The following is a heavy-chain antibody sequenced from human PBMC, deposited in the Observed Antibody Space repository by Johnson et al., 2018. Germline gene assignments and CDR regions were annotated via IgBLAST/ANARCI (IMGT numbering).Heavy chain of an antibody. CDR3: ARGTYGSSWGRMDV. V-gene: IGHV4-59*01. J-gene: IGHJ6*02. D-gene: IGHD6-13*01. Sequence: QVQLVESGPGLVKPSETLSLTCIVSGGSTSLYYWNWIRQPPGKGLEWIGHIYSSGSADYNPSLKSRVNLSVDTFKNQFSLSLSSVTAADTAIYFCARGTYGSSWGRMDVWGQGTTVIVSS. CDR1: GGSTSLYY. CDR2: IYSSGSA.